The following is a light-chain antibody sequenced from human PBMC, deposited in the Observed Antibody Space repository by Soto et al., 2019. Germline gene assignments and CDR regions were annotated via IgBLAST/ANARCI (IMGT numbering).Light chain of an antibody. CDR1: SSDVGGYNY. CDR3: SSYTSSNIVI. CDR2: DVS. Sequence: QSALTQPASVSGSPGQSITISCTGTSSDVGGYNYVSWYQQHPGKAPKLLIYDVSNRPSVVSNRFSGSKSGNSASLRISGLQAEDEADYYCSSYTSSNIVIFGGGTKLTVL. V-gene: IGLV2-14*03. J-gene: IGLJ2*01.